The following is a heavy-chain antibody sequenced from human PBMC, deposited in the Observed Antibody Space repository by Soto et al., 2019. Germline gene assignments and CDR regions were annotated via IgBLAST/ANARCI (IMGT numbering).Heavy chain of an antibody. CDR1: GFTFSSNA. CDR3: ARDWNGPI. D-gene: IGHD3-3*01. V-gene: IGHV3-23*01. Sequence: EVQLLESGGGLVQPGGSLKLSCAASGFTFSSNAMSWVRQAPGKGLEWVSGIIGSGGSTYYADSAKGRFTISRDNSKNTLYLQMNSLRAEDTAVYYCARDWNGPIWGQGTMVTVSS. CDR2: IIGSGGST. J-gene: IGHJ3*02.